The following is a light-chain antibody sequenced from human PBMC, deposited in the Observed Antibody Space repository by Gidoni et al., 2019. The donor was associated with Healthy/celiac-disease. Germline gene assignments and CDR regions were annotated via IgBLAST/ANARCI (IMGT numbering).Light chain of an antibody. Sequence: DIQMTQSPSTLSASVVDRVTITCRASQSNSSWLAWYQQKPGKAPKLLIYKASSVESGVPSRFRGSGFGKEFTLTISSLQPDDFATYYCQQYNSSPLTLGGGTKVEIK. CDR3: QQYNSSPLT. CDR2: KAS. J-gene: IGKJ4*01. V-gene: IGKV1-5*03. CDR1: QSNSSW.